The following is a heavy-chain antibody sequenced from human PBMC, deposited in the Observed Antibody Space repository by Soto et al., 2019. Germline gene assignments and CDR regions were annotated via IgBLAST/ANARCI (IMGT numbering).Heavy chain of an antibody. Sequence: ASVKVSCKASGYTFTGYYMHWVRQATGQGLEWMGWMNPNSGNTGYAQKFQGRVTMTRNTSISTAYMELSSLRSEDTAVYYCARGRTAYYYYYYGMDVWGQGTTVTVSS. CDR2: MNPNSGNT. J-gene: IGHJ6*02. V-gene: IGHV1-8*02. D-gene: IGHD5-18*01. CDR1: GYTFTGYY. CDR3: ARGRTAYYYYYYGMDV.